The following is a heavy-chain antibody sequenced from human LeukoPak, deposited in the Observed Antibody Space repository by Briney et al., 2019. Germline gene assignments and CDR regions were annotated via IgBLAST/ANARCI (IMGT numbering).Heavy chain of an antibody. J-gene: IGHJ4*02. CDR3: AGQGPFGELSREFDY. CDR1: GGTFSSYA. Sequence: SVKVSCKASGGTFSSYAISWVRQAPGQGLEWMGGIIPIFGTANYAQKFQGRVTITADESTSTAYMELSSLRSEDTAVYYCAGQGPFGELSREFDYWGQGTLVTVSS. CDR2: IIPIFGTA. V-gene: IGHV1-69*13. D-gene: IGHD3-10*01.